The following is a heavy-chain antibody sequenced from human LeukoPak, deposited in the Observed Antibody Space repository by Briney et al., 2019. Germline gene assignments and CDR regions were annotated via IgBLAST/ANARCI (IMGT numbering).Heavy chain of an antibody. CDR3: SKEWRGGDCTSASCTNWFGP. J-gene: IGHJ5*02. CDR1: GFTFSTYA. D-gene: IGHD2-2*01. V-gene: IGHV3-23*01. Sequence: GGSLRLSCAASGFTFSTYALTWVRQAPGKGLEWVSTIGGSGGVTYYADSVKGRFTISRDNSKNTLYLQMNSLRAEDTAVYYWSKEWRGGDCTSASCTNWFGPWGQGTLVTVSS. CDR2: IGGSGGVT.